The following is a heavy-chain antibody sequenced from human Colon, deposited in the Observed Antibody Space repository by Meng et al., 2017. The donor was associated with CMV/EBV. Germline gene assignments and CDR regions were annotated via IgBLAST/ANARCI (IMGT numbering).Heavy chain of an antibody. CDR3: ARGLPLGYCSTSSCPLNSFDP. D-gene: IGHD2-2*01. CDR2: LTHRGGT. CDR1: RDYY. V-gene: IGHV4-34*01. Sequence: RDYYCIWIRHAPRKGLVWIGELTHRGGTTYHPSLKSRVFISVDTSKKQFSLKVTSVTAADTAVYYCARGLPLGYCSTSSCPLNSFDPWGQGTLVTVSS. J-gene: IGHJ5*02.